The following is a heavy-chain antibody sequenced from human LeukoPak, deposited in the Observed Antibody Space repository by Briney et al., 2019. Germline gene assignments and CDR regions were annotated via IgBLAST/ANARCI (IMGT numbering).Heavy chain of an antibody. CDR2: ISSNGGST. D-gene: IGHD5-18*01. CDR3: VKLVDTAMSDWFDP. V-gene: IGHV3-64D*06. Sequence: GGSLRLSCSASGFTFSSYAMHWVRQAPGKGLEYVSAISSNGGSTYYADSVKGRFTISRDNSKNTLYLQMSSLRAEDTAAYYCVKLVDTAMSDWFDPWGQGTLVTVSS. CDR1: GFTFSSYA. J-gene: IGHJ5*02.